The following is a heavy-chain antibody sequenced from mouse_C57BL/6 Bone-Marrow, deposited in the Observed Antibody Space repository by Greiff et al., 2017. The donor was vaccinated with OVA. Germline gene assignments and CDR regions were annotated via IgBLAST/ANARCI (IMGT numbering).Heavy chain of an antibody. CDR3: ARDYYGSSFYAMDY. V-gene: IGHV5-12*01. CDR2: ISNGGGCT. D-gene: IGHD1-1*01. J-gene: IGHJ4*01. CDR1: GFTFSDYY. Sequence: EVKLVESGGGLVQPGGSLKLSCAASGFTFSDYYMYWVRQTPEKRLEWVAYISNGGGCTYYPDTVKGRFTISRDNAKNTLYLQMSRLKSEDTAMYYCARDYYGSSFYAMDYWGQGTSVTVSS.